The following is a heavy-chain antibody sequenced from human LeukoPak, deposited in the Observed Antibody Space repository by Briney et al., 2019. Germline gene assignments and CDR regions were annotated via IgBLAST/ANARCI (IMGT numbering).Heavy chain of an antibody. D-gene: IGHD3-16*01. V-gene: IGHV3-30*18. J-gene: IGHJ4*02. CDR3: AKDRGGGELWEFDY. CDR2: ISYDGSNK. CDR1: GFTFSSYG. Sequence: GGSLRLSCAASGFTFSSYGMHWVRQAPGKGLEWVAVISYDGSNKYYADSVKGRFTISRDNSKDTLDLQMNSLRAEDTAVYYCAKDRGGGELWEFDYWGQGTLVTVSS.